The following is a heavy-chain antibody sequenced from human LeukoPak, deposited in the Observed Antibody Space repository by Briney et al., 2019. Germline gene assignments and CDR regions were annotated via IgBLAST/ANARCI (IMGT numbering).Heavy chain of an antibody. CDR2: ISGSGGST. J-gene: IGHJ4*02. D-gene: IGHD3-22*01. CDR1: GFTFSSYA. V-gene: IGHV3-23*01. Sequence: GGSLRLSCAASGFTFSSYAMSWVRQAPGKGLEWVSAISGSGGSTYYADSVKGRFTISRDNSKNTLYLQMNSLKTEDTAVYYCTTGYYYDSSGDYWGQGTLVTVSS. CDR3: TTGYYYDSSGDY.